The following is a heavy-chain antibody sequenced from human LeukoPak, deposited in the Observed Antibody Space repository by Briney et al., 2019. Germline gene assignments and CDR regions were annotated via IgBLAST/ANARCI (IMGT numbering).Heavy chain of an antibody. CDR1: GFTFSAYA. V-gene: IGHV3-23*01. J-gene: IGHJ4*02. CDR3: AKDTPSRIDS. Sequence: GGSLRLSCAASGFTFSAYAMTWVRQAPGKWLEWVSHISISGGSTYYADSVKGRITLSRDNYKHTLHLQMNSLRAEGTAVYYCAKDTPSRIDSWGQGTLVTVSS. CDR2: ISISGGST.